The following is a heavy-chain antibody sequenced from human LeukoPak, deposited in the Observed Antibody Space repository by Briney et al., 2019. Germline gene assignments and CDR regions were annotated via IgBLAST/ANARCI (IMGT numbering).Heavy chain of an antibody. V-gene: IGHV3-23*01. Sequence: GGSLRLSCAASGFTFSNYAMSWVRQAPGKGLEWVSAISGSSDGTYYADSVKGRFTISRDNSKNTLYLQMNSLRAEDTAVYYCAKGGGYYGSGSYYNLWGQGTLVTVSS. CDR1: GFTFSNYA. CDR3: AKGGGYYGSGSYYNL. CDR2: ISGSSDGT. J-gene: IGHJ4*02. D-gene: IGHD3-10*01.